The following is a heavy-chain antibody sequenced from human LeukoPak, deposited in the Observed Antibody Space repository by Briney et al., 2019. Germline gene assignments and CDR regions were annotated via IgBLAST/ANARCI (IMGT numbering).Heavy chain of an antibody. Sequence: ASVKVSCKASGGTFSSYAISWVRQAPGQGLEWMGGIIPIFGTANYAQKFQGRVTITADESTSTAYTELSSLRSEDTAVYYCAGDYGGNLPFDYWGQGTLVTVSS. CDR3: AGDYGGNLPFDY. CDR2: IIPIFGTA. J-gene: IGHJ4*02. D-gene: IGHD4-23*01. CDR1: GGTFSSYA. V-gene: IGHV1-69*13.